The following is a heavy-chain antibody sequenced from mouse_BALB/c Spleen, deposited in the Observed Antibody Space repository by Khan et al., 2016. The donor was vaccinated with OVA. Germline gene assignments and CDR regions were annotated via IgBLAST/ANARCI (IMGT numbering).Heavy chain of an antibody. V-gene: IGHV3-8*02. D-gene: IGHD2-14*01. Sequence: EVQLQESGPSLVKPSQTLSLTCSVTGDSITSGYWCWIRKFPGNKLEYMGYIIYSGSTYYNPSLKSRISITRHPSKNHYSLQLNSVTARETATYFGKRSNYRFAVDYWGQGNLVTVSA. CDR2: IIYSGST. CDR3: KRSNYRFAVDY. J-gene: IGHJ3*01. CDR1: GDSITSGY.